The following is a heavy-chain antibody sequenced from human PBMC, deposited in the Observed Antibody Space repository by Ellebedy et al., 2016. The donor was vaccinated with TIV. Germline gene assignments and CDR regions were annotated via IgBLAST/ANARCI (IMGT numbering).Heavy chain of an antibody. CDR1: GFTFSSYS. J-gene: IGHJ6*02. Sequence: PGGSLRLSCAASGFTFSSYSMNWVRQAPGKGLEWVSSISSSSSYIYYADSVKGRFTISRDNAKNSLYLQMNSLRAEDTAVYYCARGGVGRPEVFGGMDVWGQGTTVTVSS. CDR2: ISSSSSYI. V-gene: IGHV3-21*01. CDR3: ARGGVGRPEVFGGMDV. D-gene: IGHD3-3*01.